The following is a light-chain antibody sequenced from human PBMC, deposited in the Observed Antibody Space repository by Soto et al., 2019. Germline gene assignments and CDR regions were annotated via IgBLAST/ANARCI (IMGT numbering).Light chain of an antibody. J-gene: IGLJ1*01. CDR3: SSYAGTNNYV. CDR1: SSDVGAYHY. CDR2: EVS. Sequence: QSALTQPPSASGSPGQSVTISCTGTSSDVGAYHYVSWYQQHPGKAPTLIIYEVSQRPSGVPDRFSGSKSGNTASLTVSVLQADDEADYYCSSYAGTNNYVFGTGTKLTVL. V-gene: IGLV2-8*01.